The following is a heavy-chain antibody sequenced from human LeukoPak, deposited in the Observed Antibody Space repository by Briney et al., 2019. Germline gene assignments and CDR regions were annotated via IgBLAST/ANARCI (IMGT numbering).Heavy chain of an antibody. J-gene: IGHJ4*02. CDR1: GFTFGSYA. V-gene: IGHV3-23*01. Sequence: GGSLRLSCAASGFTFGSYAMTWVRQAPGRGLEWVSAISGSGASTYYADSVKGRFTISRDNSKNTLYLQMNSLSAGDTAVYYCAKHTRPSRDPKDYWGQGTLVAVSS. D-gene: IGHD3-3*01. CDR2: ISGSGAST. CDR3: AKHTRPSRDPKDY.